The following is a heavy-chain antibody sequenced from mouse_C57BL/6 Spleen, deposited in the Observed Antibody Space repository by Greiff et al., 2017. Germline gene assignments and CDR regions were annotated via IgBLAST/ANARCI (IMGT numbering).Heavy chain of an antibody. D-gene: IGHD1-1*01. Sequence: EVTVVESGGGLVQPGGSMKLSCAASGFTFSDAWMDWVRQSPETGLEWVAEIRNKANNHATYYAESVKGRFTISRDDSKSSVYLQMNSLRAEDTGIYYCTRNLHYYGSSYGYFDVWGTGTTVTVSS. CDR2: IRNKANNHAT. CDR3: TRNLHYYGSSYGYFDV. V-gene: IGHV6-6*01. CDR1: GFTFSDAW. J-gene: IGHJ1*03.